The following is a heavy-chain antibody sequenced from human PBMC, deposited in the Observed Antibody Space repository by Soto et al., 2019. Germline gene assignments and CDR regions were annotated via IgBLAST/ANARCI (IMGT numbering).Heavy chain of an antibody. Sequence: QGHLLQSGAEVKKPRASVKVSCKASGYTFTSYGITWVRQAPGQGLEWMGWISAHNGNTDYAQKLQGRVIVTRDTSTSTAYMELRSLRADDTAVSYCARGRYGDYWGQGALVTGSS. V-gene: IGHV1-18*01. J-gene: IGHJ4*02. CDR2: ISAHNGNT. CDR1: GYTFTSYG. D-gene: IGHD1-1*01. CDR3: ARGRYGDY.